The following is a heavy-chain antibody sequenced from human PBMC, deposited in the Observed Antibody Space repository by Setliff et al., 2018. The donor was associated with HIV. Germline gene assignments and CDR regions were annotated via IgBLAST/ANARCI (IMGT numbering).Heavy chain of an antibody. CDR1: GYTFTSYY. J-gene: IGHJ4*02. CDR3: ARVPILRYASPVDM. Sequence: VASVKVSCKASGYTFTSYYIHWVRQAPGQGLEWMGEINPSGGSTSYSEKFPGRATMTRDTSRSTVYMELSSLRFDDTAVYYCARVPILRYASPVDMWGQGTLVTVSS. CDR2: INPSGGST. V-gene: IGHV1-46*01. D-gene: IGHD3-9*01.